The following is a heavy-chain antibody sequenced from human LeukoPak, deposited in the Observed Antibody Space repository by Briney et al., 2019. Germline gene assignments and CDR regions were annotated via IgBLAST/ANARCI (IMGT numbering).Heavy chain of an antibody. CDR3: AREIVVVVATDYYFDY. CDR1: GFTFSTYG. D-gene: IGHD2-15*01. J-gene: IGHJ4*02. V-gene: IGHV3-48*01. CDR2: ISSTSSNI. Sequence: GGSLRLSCAASGFTFSTYGMNCVPQAPGKGLEGVSFISSTSSNIYYADSVKGRFTISRDNAKNSLCLQMNSLRAEDTAVYYCAREIVVVVATDYYFDYWGQGTLVTVSS.